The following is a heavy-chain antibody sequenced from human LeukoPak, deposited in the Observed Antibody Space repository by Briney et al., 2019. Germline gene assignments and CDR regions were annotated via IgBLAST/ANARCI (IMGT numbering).Heavy chain of an antibody. CDR2: ISSSSSTI. Sequence: GGSLRLSCAASGFIFSSYSMNWVRQAPGKGLEWVSYISSSSSTIYYADSVKGRFTISRDNAKNSLYLQMNSLRAEDTAVYYCAVLTYQLLDYYFDYWGQGTLVTVSS. D-gene: IGHD2-2*01. CDR3: AVLTYQLLDYYFDY. CDR1: GFIFSSYS. J-gene: IGHJ4*02. V-gene: IGHV3-48*01.